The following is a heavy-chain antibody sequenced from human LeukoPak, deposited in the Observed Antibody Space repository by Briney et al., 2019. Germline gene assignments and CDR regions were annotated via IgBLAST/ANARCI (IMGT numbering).Heavy chain of an antibody. V-gene: IGHV4-59*01. CDR3: ARGYSNYLPAYYFDY. D-gene: IGHD4-11*01. CDR2: IYYSGST. CDR1: GGSISSYY. J-gene: IGHJ4*02. Sequence: PSETLSLTCTVSGGSISSYYWSWIRQPPGKGLEWIGYIYYSGSTNYNPSLKSRVTISVDTSKNQFSLKLSSVTAADTAVYYCARGYSNYLPAYYFDYWGQGTLVTVSS.